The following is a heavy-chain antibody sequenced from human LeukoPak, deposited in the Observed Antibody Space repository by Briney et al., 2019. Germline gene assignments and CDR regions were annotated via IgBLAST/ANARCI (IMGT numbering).Heavy chain of an antibody. CDR2: IYYSGST. V-gene: IGHV4-31*03. J-gene: IGHJ6*03. CDR3: ARVNAPYYYYYMDV. CDR1: GGSISSGGYY. Sequence: SQTLSLTCTVSGGSISSGGYYWSWIRQHPGQGLEWIGYIYYSGSTYYNPSLKSRVPISVDTSKNQFSLKLSSVTAADTAVYYCARVNAPYYYYYMDVWGKGTTVTVSS.